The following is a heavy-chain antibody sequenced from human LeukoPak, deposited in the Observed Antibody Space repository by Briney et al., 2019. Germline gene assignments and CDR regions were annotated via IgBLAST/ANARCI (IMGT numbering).Heavy chain of an antibody. Sequence: PGGSLRLSCAASGFTVSSNHMSWVRQGPGKGLEWVSVIYSGGSTYYADSVKGRFTISRDNSKNMLYLQMNSLRAEDTAVYYCASHSSSWYGFDYWGQGTLVTVSS. J-gene: IGHJ4*02. V-gene: IGHV3-53*01. CDR2: IYSGGST. CDR3: ASHSSSWYGFDY. CDR1: GFTVSSNH. D-gene: IGHD6-13*01.